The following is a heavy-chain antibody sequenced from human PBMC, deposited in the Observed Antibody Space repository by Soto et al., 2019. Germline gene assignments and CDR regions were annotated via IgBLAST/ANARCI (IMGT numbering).Heavy chain of an antibody. CDR1: GGSISSYY. V-gene: IGHV4-59*01. CDR3: ARDSPVDCSGGSCYSSAFDY. D-gene: IGHD2-15*01. J-gene: IGHJ4*02. Sequence: SETLSLTCTVSGGSISSYYWSWIRQPPGKGLEWIGYIYYSGSTNYNPSLKSRVTISVDASKNQFSLKLSSVTAADTAVYYCARDSPVDCSGGSCYSSAFDYWGQGTLVTVSS. CDR2: IYYSGST.